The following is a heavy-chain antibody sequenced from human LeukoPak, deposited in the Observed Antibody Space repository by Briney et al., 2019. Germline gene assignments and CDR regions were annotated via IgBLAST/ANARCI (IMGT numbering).Heavy chain of an antibody. V-gene: IGHV4-59*01. Sequence: SETLSLTCTVSGGSISSYYWSWIRQPPGKGLEWIGNIYYSGSTNYNPSLKSRVTISVDTSKNQFSLKVSSVTAADTAVYYCARRGGAGRSFDYWGQGTLVAVSS. CDR2: IYYSGST. CDR3: ARRGGAGRSFDY. J-gene: IGHJ4*02. D-gene: IGHD2-21*01. CDR1: GGSISSYY.